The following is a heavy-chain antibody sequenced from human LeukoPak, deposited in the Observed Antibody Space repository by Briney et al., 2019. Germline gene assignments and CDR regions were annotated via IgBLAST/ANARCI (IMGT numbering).Heavy chain of an antibody. Sequence: GGSLRLSCTASGFTFRSYDMHWVRQATGKGLEWVSTIGNTGATYYPGSVKGRFTISRENAKNSLYLQMNSLRAGDTAVYYCAREIPGGDYAMDVWGQGTTVTVSS. CDR3: AREIPGGDYAMDV. CDR1: GFTFRSYD. D-gene: IGHD2-21*01. CDR2: IGNTGAT. J-gene: IGHJ6*02. V-gene: IGHV3-13*01.